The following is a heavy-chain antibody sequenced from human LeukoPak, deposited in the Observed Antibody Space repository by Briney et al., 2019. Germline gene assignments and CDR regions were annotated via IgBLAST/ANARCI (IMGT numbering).Heavy chain of an antibody. J-gene: IGHJ4*02. CDR2: INPHSGDT. CDR1: GYTFTSYY. CDR3: ARDLRSESGYDSGFDY. D-gene: IGHD5-12*01. V-gene: IGHV1-2*02. Sequence: GSVKVSCKASGYTFTSYYMHWVRQAPGQGLEWMGWINPHSGDTNYAQKFQGRVTMTRDTSISTAYMELSRLRSDDTAVYYCARDLRSESGYDSGFDYWGQGTLVTVSS.